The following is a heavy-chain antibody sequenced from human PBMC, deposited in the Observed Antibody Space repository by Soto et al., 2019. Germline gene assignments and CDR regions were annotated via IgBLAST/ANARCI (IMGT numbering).Heavy chain of an antibody. V-gene: IGHV3-30*03. D-gene: IGHD2-2*01. CDR1: GFPFSDFG. CDR3: ARAAIVVVPAAIGAY. CDR2: ISYDGSNK. Sequence: GGSLRLSCVVSGFPFSDFGLHWVRQAPGKGLEWVAVISYDGSNKYYADSVKGRFTISRDNSKNTLYLQMNSLRAEDTAVYYCARAAIVVVPAAIGAYWGQGTLVTVSS. J-gene: IGHJ4*02.